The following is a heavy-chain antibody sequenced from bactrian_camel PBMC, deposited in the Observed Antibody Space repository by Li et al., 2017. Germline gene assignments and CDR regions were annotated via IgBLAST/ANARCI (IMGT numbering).Heavy chain of an antibody. V-gene: IGHV3S40*01. D-gene: IGHD6*01. J-gene: IGHJ4*01. CDR1: GYTYSSYC. CDR2: INGGGTTT. Sequence: DVQLVESGGGSVQAGGSLRLSCAASGYTYSSYCMGWFRQAPGKGLEWVATINGGGTTTYYTESVEGRFTISRDNAKNTLDLQMNSLKTEDTAVYYCGRGGSTVPAGPKSQGTQVTVS.